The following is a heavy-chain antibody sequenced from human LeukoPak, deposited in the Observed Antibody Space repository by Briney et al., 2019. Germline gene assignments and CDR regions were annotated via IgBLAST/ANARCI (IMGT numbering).Heavy chain of an antibody. CDR3: ARDFFRTYYYGSGSYFRGGFDY. Sequence: ASVKVSCKASGYTFTSYYMHWVRQAPGQGLEWMGIINPSGGSTSYAQKFQGRVTMTRDTSTSTVYMELSSLRSEDAAVYYCARDFFRTYYYGSGSYFRGGFDYWGQGTLVTVSS. J-gene: IGHJ4*02. D-gene: IGHD3-10*01. V-gene: IGHV1-46*01. CDR1: GYTFTSYY. CDR2: INPSGGST.